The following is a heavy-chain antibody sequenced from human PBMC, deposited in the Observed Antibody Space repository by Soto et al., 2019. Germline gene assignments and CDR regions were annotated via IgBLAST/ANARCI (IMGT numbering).Heavy chain of an antibody. J-gene: IGHJ5*01. V-gene: IGHV3-21*01. CDR3: ARDRHETTALAPYNWFES. D-gene: IGHD1-1*01. Sequence: EVRLVESGGGLVKPGGSLRLSCAASGFTFSSYSMNWVRQAPGKGLEWVSSISSSSSYVYYADSVKGRFTISRDNAKNSLYLQMNSLTAEDTAVYYCARDRHETTALAPYNWFESWGQGTRVTVSS. CDR2: ISSSSSYV. CDR1: GFTFSSYS.